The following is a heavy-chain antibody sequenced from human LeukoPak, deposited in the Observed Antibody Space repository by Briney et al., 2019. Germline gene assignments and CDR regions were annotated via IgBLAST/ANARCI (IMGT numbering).Heavy chain of an antibody. CDR3: ARSDHGGPIYYYDSSGPGFWFDP. V-gene: IGHV1-46*01. CDR1: GYTFTSYY. D-gene: IGHD3-22*01. CDR2: INPSSGST. J-gene: IGHJ5*02. Sequence: ASVKVSCKASGYTFTSYYMHWVRQAPGQGLEWMGIINPSSGSTSYAQKFQGRVTMTRDTSISTAYMELSRLRSDDTAVYYCARSDHGGPIYYYDSSGPGFWFDPWGQGTLVTVSS.